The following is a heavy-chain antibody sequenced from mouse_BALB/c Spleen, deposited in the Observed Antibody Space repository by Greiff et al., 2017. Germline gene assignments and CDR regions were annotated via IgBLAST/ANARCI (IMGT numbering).Heavy chain of an antibody. Sequence: VQLQQSGPELVKPGASVKMSCKASGYTFTSYVMHWVKQKPGQGLEWIGYINPYNDGTKYNEKFKGKATLTSDKSSSTAYMELSSLTSEDSAVYYCARPIITTAREAMDYWGQGTSVTVSA. CDR1: GYTFTSYV. CDR3: ARPIITTAREAMDY. J-gene: IGHJ4*01. V-gene: IGHV1-14*01. CDR2: INPYNDGT. D-gene: IGHD1-2*01.